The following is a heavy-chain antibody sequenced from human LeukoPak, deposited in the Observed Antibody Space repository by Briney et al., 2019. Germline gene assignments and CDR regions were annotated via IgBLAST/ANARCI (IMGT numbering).Heavy chain of an antibody. D-gene: IGHD3-9*01. V-gene: IGHV3-30*04. CDR3: ARDISYGMDV. CDR1: GFTFSSYA. J-gene: IGHJ6*02. CDR2: ISYHGRNK. Sequence: GGSLRLSCAASGFTFSSYAMHWVRQAPGKGLDWVAVISYHGRNKYYADSVKGRFTISRDNSKNTLYLQMNSLRAEDTAMYYCARDISYGMDVWGQGTTVTVSS.